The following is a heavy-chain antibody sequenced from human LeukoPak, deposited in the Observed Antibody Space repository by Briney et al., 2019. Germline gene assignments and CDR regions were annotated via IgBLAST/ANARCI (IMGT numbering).Heavy chain of an antibody. J-gene: IGHJ4*02. CDR1: GFTLSNYG. CDR2: IWYDGTNK. D-gene: IGHD7-27*01. Sequence: GRSLRLSCAVSGFTLSNYGMQWVRQAPGRGLEWVADIWYDGTNKYYADSVRGRFTIDRDSSKNTLYLQMNSLRAEDTAVYYCAKSGRNWAYLEYWGQGTLVTVSS. CDR3: AKSGRNWAYLEY. V-gene: IGHV3-33*06.